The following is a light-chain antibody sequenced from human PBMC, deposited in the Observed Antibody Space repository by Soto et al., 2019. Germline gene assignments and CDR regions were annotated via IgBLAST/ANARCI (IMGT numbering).Light chain of an antibody. J-gene: IGLJ2*01. CDR3: QSYDSSLSGHVV. Sequence: QSVRAQPPSVSGAPGQRVTMSCTGSSSNIGAGYDVHWYQQLPGTAPKLLIYGNSNRPSGVPDRFSGSKSGTSASLAITGLQAEDEADYYCQSYDSSLSGHVVFGGGTKLTVL. CDR2: GNS. V-gene: IGLV1-40*01. CDR1: SSNIGAGYD.